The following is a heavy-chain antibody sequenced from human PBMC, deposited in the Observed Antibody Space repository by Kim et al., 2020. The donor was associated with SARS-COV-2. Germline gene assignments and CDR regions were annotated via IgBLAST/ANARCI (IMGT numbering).Heavy chain of an antibody. J-gene: IGHJ4*02. V-gene: IGHV3-33*01. CDR2: K. Sequence: KWYGDSVKGRFTVSRDISKNTLYLVMSSRGAEDTGVYYCARENSVGELDYWGQGTLVTVSS. D-gene: IGHD3-10*01. CDR3: ARENSVGELDY.